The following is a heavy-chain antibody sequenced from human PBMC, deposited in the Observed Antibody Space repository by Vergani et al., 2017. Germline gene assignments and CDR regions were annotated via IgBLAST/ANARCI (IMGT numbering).Heavy chain of an antibody. J-gene: IGHJ5*02. CDR3: AKALGTSSWGGWFDP. CDR2: ISWNSNSI. CDR1: GFTSAGYA. D-gene: IGHD6-6*01. Sequence: EVQLEESGGGLVLPGRSLRLSCVASGFTSAGYAMHWVRQAPGKGLEWVSGISWNSNSIGYADSVKGRFTISRDNAKNSLYLQMNSLRAEDTALYYCAKALGTSSWGGWFDPWGQGTLVTVSS. V-gene: IGHV3-9*02.